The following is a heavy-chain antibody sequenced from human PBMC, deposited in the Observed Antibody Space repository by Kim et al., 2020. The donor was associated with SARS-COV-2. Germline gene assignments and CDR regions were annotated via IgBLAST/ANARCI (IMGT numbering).Heavy chain of an antibody. V-gene: IGHV2-5*01. D-gene: IGHD4-17*01. Sequence: RYSPSLKSRLTITKDTSKNQVVLTMTNMDPVDTATYYCARPTTVTTAFDIWGQGTMVTVSS. CDR3: ARPTTVTTAFDI. J-gene: IGHJ3*02.